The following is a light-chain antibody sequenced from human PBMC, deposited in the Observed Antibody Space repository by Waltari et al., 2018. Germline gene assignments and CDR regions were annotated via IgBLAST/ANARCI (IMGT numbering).Light chain of an antibody. CDR3: QQRSNWPPIT. CDR1: QSVRRY. V-gene: IGKV3-11*01. J-gene: IGKJ5*01. CDR2: DAS. Sequence: EIVLTQSPATLSLSPGERATLSCRASQSVRRYLAWYQQKPGQAPRLLIFDASNRATGIPARFSGSGSGTDFTLTISSLKPEDFAVYYCQQRSNWPPITFGQGTRLEIK.